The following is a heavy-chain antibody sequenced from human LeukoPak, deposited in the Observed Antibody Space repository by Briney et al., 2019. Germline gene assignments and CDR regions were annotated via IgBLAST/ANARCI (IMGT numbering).Heavy chain of an antibody. Sequence: PGGSLRLSCEASGFTFSAYAMTWVRQAPGKGLEWVSSIRGSGGDTYYADSVKGRFTISRENSKNSLYLHMNSLRSEDTALYYCAKDHVYGGADDWAQGTLVTVSS. D-gene: IGHD4-23*01. V-gene: IGHV3-43*02. CDR2: IRGSGGDT. CDR1: GFTFSAYA. J-gene: IGHJ4*02. CDR3: AKDHVYGGADD.